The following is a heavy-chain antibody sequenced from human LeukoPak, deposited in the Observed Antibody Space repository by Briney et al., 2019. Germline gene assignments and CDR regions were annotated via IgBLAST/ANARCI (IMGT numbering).Heavy chain of an antibody. CDR1: GFTFSSYA. Sequence: QPGGSLRLSCSASGFTFSSYAMHWVRQAPGKGLEYVSAISSNGGSTYYADSVKGRFTISRDNSKNTLYLQMNSLRAEDTAVYFCARVYDFWSGYYFDSWGQGTLVTVSS. V-gene: IGHV3-64*04. D-gene: IGHD3-3*01. J-gene: IGHJ4*02. CDR2: ISSNGGST. CDR3: ARVYDFWSGYYFDS.